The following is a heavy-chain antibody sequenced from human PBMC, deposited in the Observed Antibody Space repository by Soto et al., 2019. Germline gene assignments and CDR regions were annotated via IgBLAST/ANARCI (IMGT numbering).Heavy chain of an antibody. CDR3: ARALGYCSGGSCYWFDP. CDR2: IIPIFDTA. Sequence: AAVKVSCKASGCTFSSYAISWVRQAPGQGLEWMGGIIPIFDTANYAQKFQGRVTITADESTSTAYMELSSLRSEDKAVYYCARALGYCSGGSCYWFDPWGQGTLVTVSS. CDR1: GCTFSSYA. D-gene: IGHD2-15*01. J-gene: IGHJ5*02. V-gene: IGHV1-69*13.